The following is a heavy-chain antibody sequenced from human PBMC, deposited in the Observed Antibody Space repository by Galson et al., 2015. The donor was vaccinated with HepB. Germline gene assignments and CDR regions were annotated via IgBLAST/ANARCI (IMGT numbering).Heavy chain of an antibody. V-gene: IGHV6-1*01. CDR2: TYYRSKWFN. D-gene: IGHD1-7*01. CDR1: GDSVSSNSAP. CDR3: AREGISITGTTSGVDV. J-gene: IGHJ6*02. Sequence: CAISGDSVSSNSAPWNWIRQSPSRGLEWLGRTYYRSKWFNDYAVSVKGRITINPDTSKNQFSLQLNSVTPEDTALYYCAREGISITGTTSGVDVWGQGTTVTVSS.